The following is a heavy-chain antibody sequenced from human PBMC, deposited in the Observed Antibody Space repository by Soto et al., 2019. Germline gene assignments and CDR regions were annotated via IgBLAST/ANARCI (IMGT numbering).Heavy chain of an antibody. V-gene: IGHV4-31*03. Sequence: QVQLQESGPGRVRPSQPLSLICNVSGYAISRGGYYWSWLRQVPGKGLEWIGSIDYSGDTFYNPCLESRVTISVDPSKNQIFLSLIIVTAADTAMFYCARDAGSLTWNFALWGRGTQVTVSS. CDR1: GYAISRGGYY. J-gene: IGHJ2*01. D-gene: IGHD2-15*01. CDR2: IDYSGDT. CDR3: ARDAGSLTWNFAL.